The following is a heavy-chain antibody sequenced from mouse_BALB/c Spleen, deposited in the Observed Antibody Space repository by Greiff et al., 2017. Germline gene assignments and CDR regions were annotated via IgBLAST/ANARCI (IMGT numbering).Heavy chain of an antibody. D-gene: IGHD2-2*01. V-gene: IGHV1S137*01. J-gene: IGHJ3*01. Sequence: VQLQQSGAELVRPGVSVKISCKGSGYTFTDYAMHWVKQSHAKSLEWIGVISTYYGDASYNQKFKGKATMTVDKSSSTAYMELARLTSEDSAIYYCARGGIYYGYDSWFAYWGQGTLVTVSA. CDR3: ARGGIYYGYDSWFAY. CDR1: GYTFTDYA. CDR2: ISTYYGDA.